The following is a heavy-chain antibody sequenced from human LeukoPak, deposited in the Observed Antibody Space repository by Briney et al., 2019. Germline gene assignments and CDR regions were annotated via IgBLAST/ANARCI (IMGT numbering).Heavy chain of an antibody. Sequence: GGSLRLSCAASGFTSSSYSMNWVRQAPGKGLEWVSIIYGGGNTYYADSVKGRFTISRDNSKNTLSLQMNSLRAEDTAVYYCARARRCGLHDDYGGCFDYWGQGTLVTVSS. CDR1: GFTSSSYS. J-gene: IGHJ4*02. D-gene: IGHD4-23*01. V-gene: IGHV3-53*01. CDR2: IYGGGNT. CDR3: ARARRCGLHDDYGGCFDY.